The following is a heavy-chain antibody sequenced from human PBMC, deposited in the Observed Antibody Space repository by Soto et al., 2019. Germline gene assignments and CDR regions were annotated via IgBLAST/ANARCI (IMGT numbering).Heavy chain of an antibody. Sequence: GGSLRLSSAASGFTFSSYGMHWVRQAPGKGLEWVAVISYDGSNKYYADSVKGRFTISRDNSKNTLYLQMNSLRAEDTAVYYCAKEWGIAARTNTIDYWGQGTLVTVSS. CDR2: ISYDGSNK. CDR3: AKEWGIAARTNTIDY. CDR1: GFTFSSYG. D-gene: IGHD6-6*01. V-gene: IGHV3-30*18. J-gene: IGHJ4*02.